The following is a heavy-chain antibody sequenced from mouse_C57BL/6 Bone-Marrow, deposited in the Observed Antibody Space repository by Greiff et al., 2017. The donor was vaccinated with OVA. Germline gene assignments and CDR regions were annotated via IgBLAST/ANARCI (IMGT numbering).Heavy chain of an antibody. CDR3: ARHEDGYGASYFDY. CDR2: IYPGDGDT. Sequence: VQLQQSGPELVKPGASVKISCKASGYAFSSSWMNWVKQRPGKGLEWIGRIYPGDGDTNYNGKFKGKATMTADKSSSTAYMQLSSLTSEDSAVYFGARHEDGYGASYFDYGGQGTTLTVSS. D-gene: IGHD2-2*01. J-gene: IGHJ2*01. V-gene: IGHV1-82*01. CDR1: GYAFSSSW.